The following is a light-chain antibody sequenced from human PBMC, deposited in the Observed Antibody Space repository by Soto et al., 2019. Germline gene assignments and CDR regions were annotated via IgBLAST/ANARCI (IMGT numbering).Light chain of an antibody. CDR2: DVI. V-gene: IGLV2-14*01. J-gene: IGLJ1*01. CDR1: SSDVGGYNY. Sequence: QPVLTQPASVSGSPGQSITISCTGTSSDVGGYNYVSWYQQHPGKAPRLMIYDVINRPAGVSSRFSGSKSGNTASLTISGLQAEDEADYSCTSYTSSITYVFGTGTKLTVL. CDR3: TSYTSSITYV.